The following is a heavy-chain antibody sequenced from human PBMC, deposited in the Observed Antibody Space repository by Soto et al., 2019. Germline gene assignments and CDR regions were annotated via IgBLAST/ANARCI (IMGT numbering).Heavy chain of an antibody. D-gene: IGHD1-1*01. J-gene: IGHJ4*02. CDR3: AGGRYGDY. V-gene: IGHV1-18*01. CDR1: GYAFTTYG. Sequence: QVHLVQSGAEVKKPGASVKVSCKGSGYAFTTYGITWVRQAPGQGLEWMGWISAHNGNTNYAQKRQGRVTVTRDTSTSTSYMELRSLISDDTAVYYCAGGRYGDYWGQGALVTVSS. CDR2: ISAHNGNT.